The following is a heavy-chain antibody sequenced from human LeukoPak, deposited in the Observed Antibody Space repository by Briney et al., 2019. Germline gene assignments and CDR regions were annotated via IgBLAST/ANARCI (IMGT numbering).Heavy chain of an antibody. V-gene: IGHV4-30-2*01. CDR1: GGSISGGGYY. CDR2: IYHSGST. CDR3: ASNILGYCSSTSCYGTEDY. D-gene: IGHD2-2*01. J-gene: IGHJ4*02. Sequence: PSQTLSLTCTVSGGSISGGGYYWSWIRQPPGKGLEWIGYIYHSGSTYYNPSLKSRVTISVDRSKNQFSLKLSSVTAADTAVYYCASNILGYCSSTSCYGTEDYWGQGTLVTVSS.